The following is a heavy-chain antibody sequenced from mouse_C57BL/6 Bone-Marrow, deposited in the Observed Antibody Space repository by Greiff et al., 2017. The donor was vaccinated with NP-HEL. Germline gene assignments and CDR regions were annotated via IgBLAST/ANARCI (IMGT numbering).Heavy chain of an antibody. D-gene: IGHD2-3*01. Sequence: QVQLQQSGPELVKPGASVKISCKASGYAFSSSWMNWVKQRPGKGLEWIGRIYPGDGDTNYNGKFKGKATLTADISSSTAYMQLSSLTSEDSAVYFCARWDYDGYPAWFAYWGQGTLVTVSA. CDR1: GYAFSSSW. J-gene: IGHJ3*01. CDR2: IYPGDGDT. V-gene: IGHV1-82*01. CDR3: ARWDYDGYPAWFAY.